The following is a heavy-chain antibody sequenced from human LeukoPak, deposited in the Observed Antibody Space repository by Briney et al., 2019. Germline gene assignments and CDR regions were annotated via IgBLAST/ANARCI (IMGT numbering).Heavy chain of an antibody. CDR2: INPNSGGT. V-gene: IGHV1-2*02. D-gene: IGHD6-13*01. J-gene: IGHJ5*02. Sequence: ASVKVSCKASGYTFTGNYMHWVRQAPGQGPEWMGWINPNSGGTNYAQKFQGRVTMTRDTSIGTAYMELNRLRSDDTAVYYCATAIAAAGPYWFDPWGQGTLVTVSS. CDR3: ATAIAAAGPYWFDP. CDR1: GYTFTGNY.